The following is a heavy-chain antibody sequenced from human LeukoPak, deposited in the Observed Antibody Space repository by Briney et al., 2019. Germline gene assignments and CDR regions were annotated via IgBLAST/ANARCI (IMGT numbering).Heavy chain of an antibody. Sequence: GGSLRLSCAASGFSFKDYYFSWIRQAPGKGLEWVSFINVNGGAMYYADFVKGRFTISRDDAKSSLYLEMNSLRVEDTAVYYCARGPRILAAGSYYFDYWGQGSLVTVSS. J-gene: IGHJ4*02. CDR2: INVNGGAM. V-gene: IGHV3-11*01. CDR1: GFSFKDYY. CDR3: ARGPRILAAGSYYFDY. D-gene: IGHD6-13*01.